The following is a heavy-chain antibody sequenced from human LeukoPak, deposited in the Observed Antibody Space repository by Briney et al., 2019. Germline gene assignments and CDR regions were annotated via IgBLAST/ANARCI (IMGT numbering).Heavy chain of an antibody. CDR2: VSSSSSTI. CDR1: GFTFSSYS. D-gene: IGHD3-10*01. CDR3: ASPHMGRGIIIRGFDY. J-gene: IGHJ4*02. V-gene: IGHV3-48*02. Sequence: GGSLRLSCAASGFTFSSYSMNWVRQAPGKGLEWVSYVSSSSSTIYYADSVKGRFTISRDNAKNSLYLQMNSLRDEDTAVYYCASPHMGRGIIIRGFDYWGQGTLVTVSS.